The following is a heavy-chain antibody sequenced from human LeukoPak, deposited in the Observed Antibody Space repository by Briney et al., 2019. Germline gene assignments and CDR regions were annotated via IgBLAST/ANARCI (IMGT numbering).Heavy chain of an antibody. CDR2: ISCDGSNK. CDR3: AKEGAIQNDAFDI. D-gene: IGHD5-18*01. Sequence: GSLRLSCAASGLTFSSYGMHWVRQAPGKGLEWVAVISCDGSNKYYADSVKGRFTISRDNSKNTLYLQMNSLRAEDTAVYYCAKEGAIQNDAFDIWGQGTMVTVSS. CDR1: GLTFSSYG. V-gene: IGHV3-30*18. J-gene: IGHJ3*02.